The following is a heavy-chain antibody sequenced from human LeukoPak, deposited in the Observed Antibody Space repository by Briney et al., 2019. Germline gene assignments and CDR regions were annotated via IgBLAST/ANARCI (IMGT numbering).Heavy chain of an antibody. J-gene: IGHJ4*02. CDR1: GGTFSSYA. CDR3: ARVTDPIAAAGTGDY. Sequence: GASVKVSCKASGGTFSSYAISWVRQAPGQGLEWMGRIIPILGIANYAQKFQGRVTITADKSTSTAYMELSSLRSEDTAVYYCARVTDPIAAAGTGDYWGQGTLVTVSS. CDR2: IIPILGIA. D-gene: IGHD6-13*01. V-gene: IGHV1-69*04.